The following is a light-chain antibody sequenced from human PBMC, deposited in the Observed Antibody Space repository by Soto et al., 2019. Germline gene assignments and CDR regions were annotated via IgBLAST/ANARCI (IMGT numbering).Light chain of an antibody. CDR1: SSNIGAGYD. V-gene: IGLV1-40*01. CDR2: GNS. J-gene: IGLJ2*01. Sequence: QSVLTQPPSVSGAPGQRVTISCTGSSSNIGAGYDVHWYQHLPGTAPKPLIYGNSNRPSGAPDRFSGSKSGTSASLAITGLQAEDEADYYCQSYDSSLSASVVFGGGTKVTVL. CDR3: QSYDSSLSASVV.